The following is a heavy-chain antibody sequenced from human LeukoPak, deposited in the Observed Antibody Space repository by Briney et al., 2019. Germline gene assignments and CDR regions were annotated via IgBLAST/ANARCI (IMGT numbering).Heavy chain of an antibody. D-gene: IGHD5-12*01. CDR3: TRDPKYRGCGTGMDV. CDR2: IYYSGHT. V-gene: IGHV4-31*03. Sequence: PSETLSLTCNVSGASINSDTYYWTWVRQHPGQGLEWIGYIYYSGHTYYNPSLNSRASISIDTSKDQFSPMLKSVTAADTAVYYCTRDPKYRGCGTGMDVWGQGTTVTVSS. CDR1: GASINSDTYY. J-gene: IGHJ6*02.